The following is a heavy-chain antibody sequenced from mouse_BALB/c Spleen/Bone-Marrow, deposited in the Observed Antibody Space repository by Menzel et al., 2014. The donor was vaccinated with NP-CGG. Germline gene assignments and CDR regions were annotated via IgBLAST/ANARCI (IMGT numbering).Heavy chain of an antibody. CDR2: IWSDGST. V-gene: IGHV2-6-1*01. Sequence: QVQLQQSGPGLVAPSQSLSITCTISGFSLTNYGVHWVRQPPGKGLEWLVVIWSDGSTTYNSPLKSRLSISRDNSKSQGFLNMNSLQTDDTAMYYCARGYVKPPRYAMDYWGQGTSVTVSS. D-gene: IGHD2-10*02. CDR3: ARGYVKPPRYAMDY. CDR1: GFSLTNYG. J-gene: IGHJ4*01.